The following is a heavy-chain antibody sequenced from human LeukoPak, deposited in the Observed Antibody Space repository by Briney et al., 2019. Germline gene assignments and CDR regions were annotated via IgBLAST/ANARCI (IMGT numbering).Heavy chain of an antibody. Sequence: GGSLRLSCAASGFTVSSNYMSWVRQAPGKGLEWVSVIYSGGSTYYADSVKGRFTISRDNSKNTLYLQMNSLRAEDTAVYYCARLRYCSGGSCYPNLYYFDYWGQGTLVTVSS. CDR1: GFTVSSNY. J-gene: IGHJ4*02. CDR3: ARLRYCSGGSCYPNLYYFDY. V-gene: IGHV3-53*01. D-gene: IGHD2-15*01. CDR2: IYSGGST.